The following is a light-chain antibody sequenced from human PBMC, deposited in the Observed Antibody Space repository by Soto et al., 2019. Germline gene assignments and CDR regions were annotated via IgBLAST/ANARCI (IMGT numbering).Light chain of an antibody. J-gene: IGKJ4*01. CDR1: QSVSSSY. CDR3: KQYSSSQLN. V-gene: IGKV3-20*01. Sequence: EIVLTQSPGTLSLSPGERATLSCRASQSVSSSYLAWYQQKPGQAPRLLIYGASSRATGIPDRFSGSGSGTDFTLTISRLEPVVCAVYYCKQYSSSQLNFGGGNKVDIK. CDR2: GAS.